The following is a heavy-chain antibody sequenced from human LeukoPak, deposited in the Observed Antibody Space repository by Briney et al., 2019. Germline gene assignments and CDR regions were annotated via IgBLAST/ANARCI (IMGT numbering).Heavy chain of an antibody. Sequence: ASVKVSCKASGGTFSSYAISWVRQAPGQGLEWMGGIIPIFGTANYAQKFQGRVTITADESTSTAYMELSNLRSEDTAVYYCARIATYDSSGYYSRIGYFQHWGQGTLVTVSS. CDR1: GGTFSSYA. D-gene: IGHD3-22*01. CDR2: IIPIFGTA. CDR3: ARIATYDSSGYYSRIGYFQH. J-gene: IGHJ1*01. V-gene: IGHV1-69*13.